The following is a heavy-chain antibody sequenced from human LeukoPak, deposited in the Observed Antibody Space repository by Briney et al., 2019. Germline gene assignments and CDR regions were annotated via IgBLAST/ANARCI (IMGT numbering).Heavy chain of an antibody. Sequence: GGSLRLSCAASGFNFNDAAMTWVRQAPGKGLEWVSLIASSGRNTYYTDSVRGRFTISRDNSKKTLSLQMNSLRVEDTAIYYCAKDIQLSAWGLGTMVTVSS. D-gene: IGHD5-24*01. V-gene: IGHV3-23*01. CDR3: AKDIQLSA. CDR1: GFNFNDAA. CDR2: IASSGRNT. J-gene: IGHJ3*01.